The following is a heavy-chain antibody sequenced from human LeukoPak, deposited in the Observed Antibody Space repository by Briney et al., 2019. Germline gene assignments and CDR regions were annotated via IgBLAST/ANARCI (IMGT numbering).Heavy chain of an antibody. D-gene: IGHD2-2*03. CDR2: IWSDGSNK. J-gene: IGHJ6*03. V-gene: IGHV3-33*01. Sequence: PGRSLRLSCAASGFTFSSYGMHWVRQAPGKGLEWVAVIWSDGSNKYCADSVKGRFTISGDNSKNTLDLQMNSLRAEDTAVYYCARDGGYCSRTSCPASRMDVWGKGTTVTVSS. CDR3: ARDGGYCSRTSCPASRMDV. CDR1: GFTFSSYG.